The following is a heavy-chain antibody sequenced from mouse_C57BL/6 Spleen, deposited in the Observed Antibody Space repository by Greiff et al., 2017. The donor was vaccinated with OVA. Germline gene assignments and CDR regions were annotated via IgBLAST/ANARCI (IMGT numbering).Heavy chain of an antibody. CDR2: IDTSDSYT. J-gene: IGHJ4*01. D-gene: IGHD1-1*01. Sequence: QVQLQQPGAELVMPGASVKLSCKASGYTFTSYWMHWVKQRPGQGLEWIGEIDTSDSYTNYNQKLKGKSTLTVDKSSSAAYMQLSSLTSEDSAVYDCARWDGSSSYAMDYWGQGTSVTVSS. CDR3: ARWDGSSSYAMDY. CDR1: GYTFTSYW. V-gene: IGHV1-69*01.